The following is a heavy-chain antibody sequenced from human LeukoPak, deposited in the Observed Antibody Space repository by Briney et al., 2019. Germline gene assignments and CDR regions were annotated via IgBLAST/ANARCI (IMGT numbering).Heavy chain of an antibody. CDR2: ISSSSSYI. J-gene: IGHJ4*02. CDR1: GFTFSGYT. Sequence: GGSLRLSCAASGFTFSGYTMNWVRQAPGMGLEWVSSISSSSSYIYYADSVKGRFTISRDNSKNSLYLQMNSLRAEDTAVYYCARAALLWFGELPEIPHHFDYWGQGTLVTVSS. CDR3: ARAALLWFGELPEIPHHFDY. D-gene: IGHD3-10*01. V-gene: IGHV3-21*01.